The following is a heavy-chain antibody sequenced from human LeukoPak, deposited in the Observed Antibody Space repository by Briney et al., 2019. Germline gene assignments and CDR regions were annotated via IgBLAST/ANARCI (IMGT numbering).Heavy chain of an antibody. J-gene: IGHJ6*02. CDR3: AIRSGRNYYGMDV. CDR2: AYCAVSA. V-gene: IGHV4-59*01. CDR1: RGIISGYY. D-gene: IGHD3-10*01. Sequence: PSGTLSLTCTVSRGIISGYYRNWIRQPPGTGLEWIGYAYCAVSARYNPSLKSRANESVDTSREQFSPKLSSVTAADTAGYCAIRSGRNYYGMDVWGQGTTVTVSS.